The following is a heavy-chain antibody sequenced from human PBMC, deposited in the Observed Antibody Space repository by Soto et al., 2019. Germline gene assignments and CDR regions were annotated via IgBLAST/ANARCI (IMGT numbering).Heavy chain of an antibody. Sequence: GGSLRLSCAASGFTFSSYWMHWVRQAPGKGLVWVSRINSDGSRTSYADSVKGRFTISRDNAKSTLYLQLNSLRAQDTPAYYFARAWEPRADYYYYYGMDGCG. V-gene: IGHV3-74*01. CDR2: INSDGSRT. D-gene: IGHD1-26*01. CDR3: ARAWEPRADYYYYYGMDG. CDR1: GFTFSSYW. J-gene: IGHJ6*02.